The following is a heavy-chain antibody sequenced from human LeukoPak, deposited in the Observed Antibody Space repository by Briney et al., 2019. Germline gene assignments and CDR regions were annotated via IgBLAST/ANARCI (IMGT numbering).Heavy chain of an antibody. CDR1: GFTFTTYW. J-gene: IGHJ4*02. V-gene: IGHV3-7*01. D-gene: IGHD5-12*01. Sequence: PGGSLRLSCAASGFTFTTYWMSWVRQAPGKGLEWVANINQDGSEKKYVDSVRGRFTISRDNAKNSLYLQMNSLRAGDTAVYYCAGLGYSGYSDLAYWGQGTLVTVSS. CDR2: INQDGSEK. CDR3: AGLGYSGYSDLAY.